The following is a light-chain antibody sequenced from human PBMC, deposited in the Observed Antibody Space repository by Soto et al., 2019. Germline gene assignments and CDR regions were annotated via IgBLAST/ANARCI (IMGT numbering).Light chain of an antibody. J-gene: IGKJ4*01. CDR1: QSVSSS. V-gene: IGKV3-15*01. CDR3: QQYNNWPLT. CDR2: GTS. Sequence: ETVMTQSPGTLSVSPGERATLSCRASQSVSSSLAWYQQKPGQAPRLLIYGTSTRANGLPARFSGSGSGTEFTLTISSLQSEDFAVYYCQQYNNWPLTFGGGTKVEIK.